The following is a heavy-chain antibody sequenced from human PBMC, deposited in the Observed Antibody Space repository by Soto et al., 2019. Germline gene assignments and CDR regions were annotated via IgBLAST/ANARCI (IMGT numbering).Heavy chain of an antibody. D-gene: IGHD5-18*01. J-gene: IGHJ4*02. CDR1: GFTFRNYG. CDR3: AKWDLDTSMAMAFDY. CDR2: ISYDGSNT. V-gene: IGHV3-30*18. Sequence: QVQLVESGGGVVQPGRSLRLSCAASGFTFRNYGLHWVRQAPGKGLEWVAVISYDGSNTYYTDSVKGRFTISRDNFQNTLYLQMDSLRTDDTAVYYCAKWDLDTSMAMAFDYWGQGTLVTVSS.